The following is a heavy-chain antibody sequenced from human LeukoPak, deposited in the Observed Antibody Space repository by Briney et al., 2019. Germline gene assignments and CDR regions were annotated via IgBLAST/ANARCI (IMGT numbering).Heavy chain of an antibody. J-gene: IGHJ4*02. CDR3: ARRYCTPSSCYSDY. D-gene: IGHD2-8*01. CDR2: ISDGGRPL. V-gene: IGHV3-11*01. Sequence: KPGGSLRLSCAASGFIFSDYYMSWIRQAPGKGLEWVSFISDGGRPLHYADSVKGRFTISRDNAKNSLYLQMNSLRDGDTAVYFCARRYCTPSSCYSDYWGQGALVTVSS. CDR1: GFIFSDYY.